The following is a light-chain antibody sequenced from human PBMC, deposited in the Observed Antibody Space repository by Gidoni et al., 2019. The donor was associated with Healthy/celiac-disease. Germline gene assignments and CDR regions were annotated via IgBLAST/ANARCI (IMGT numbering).Light chain of an antibody. CDR3: QQRSSWMYT. J-gene: IGKJ2*01. CDR2: DAS. V-gene: IGKV3-11*01. Sequence: EIVLTQSPATLSLSPGERATLSCRASQSVSSYLAWYQQKPGQAPRLLIYDASNRATGIPARFSGSRSGTDFTLTISSLEPEDFAVYYCQQRSSWMYTFXQXTKLEIK. CDR1: QSVSSY.